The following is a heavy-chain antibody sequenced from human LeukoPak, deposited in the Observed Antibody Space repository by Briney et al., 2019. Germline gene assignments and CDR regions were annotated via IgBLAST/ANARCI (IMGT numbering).Heavy chain of an antibody. CDR3: ARHSSGYYTADY. J-gene: IGHJ4*02. CDR2: IIPIFGTA. V-gene: IGHV1-69*05. D-gene: IGHD3-22*01. CDR1: GGTFSSYA. Sequence: SVKVSCKASGGTFSSYAISWVRQAPGQGLEWMGGIIPIFGTANYAQKFQGRVTITTDESTSTAYMELSSLRSEDTAVYYCARHSSGYYTADYWGQGTLVTVSS.